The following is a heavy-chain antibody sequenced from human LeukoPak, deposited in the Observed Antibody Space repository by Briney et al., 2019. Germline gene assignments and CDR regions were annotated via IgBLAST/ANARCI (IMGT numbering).Heavy chain of an antibody. J-gene: IGHJ4*02. Sequence: GGSLRLSCAASGFTFSSYGMHWVRQAPGKGLEWVAVISYDGSNKYYADSVKGRFTISRDNSKNTLYLQMNSLRAEDTAVYYCAKGGTVVMGYFDYWGQGTLVTVSS. CDR3: AKGGTVVMGYFDY. CDR1: GFTFSSYG. D-gene: IGHD4-23*01. V-gene: IGHV3-30*18. CDR2: ISYDGSNK.